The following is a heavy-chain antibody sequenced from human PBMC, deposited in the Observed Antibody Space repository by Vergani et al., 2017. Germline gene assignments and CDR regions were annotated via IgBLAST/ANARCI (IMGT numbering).Heavy chain of an antibody. CDR3: ARGRWIAAPRPFDY. D-gene: IGHD6-6*01. J-gene: IGHJ4*02. CDR2: INHSGST. V-gene: IGHV4-34*01. CDR1: GGSFSGYY. Sequence: QVQLQQWGAGLLKPSETLSLTCAVYGGSFSGYYWSWIRQPPGKGLEWIGEINHSGSTNYNPSLKSRVTISVDTSKNQFSLKLSTVTAADTAVYCCARGRWIAAPRPFDYWGQGTLVTVSS.